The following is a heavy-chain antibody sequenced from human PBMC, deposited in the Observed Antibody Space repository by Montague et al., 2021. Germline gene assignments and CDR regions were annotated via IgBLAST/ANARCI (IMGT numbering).Heavy chain of an antibody. CDR3: AAYYYGGGGRGS. J-gene: IGHJ5*02. CDR1: GDSITGYY. V-gene: IGHV4-59*03. D-gene: IGHD3-22*01. Sequence: SETLSLTCSVSGDSITGYYWSWIRLPPGKGLEWIGYVYSSGSTSYNPSLKSRVIISVESAKNQISLTLNSATAADTAVYYCAAYYYGGGGRGSWGQGTQVTVSS. CDR2: VYSSGST.